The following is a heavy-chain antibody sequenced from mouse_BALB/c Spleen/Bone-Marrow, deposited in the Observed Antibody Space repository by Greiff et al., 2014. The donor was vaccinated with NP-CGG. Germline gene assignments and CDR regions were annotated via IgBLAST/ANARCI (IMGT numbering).Heavy chain of an antibody. CDR1: GNTFTSYY. D-gene: IGHD2-13*01. CDR3: TRYTYGDYPYYYAMDY. J-gene: IGHJ4*01. CDR2: INPSNGGT. Sequence: QVQLQQSGAELVKPGASVKLSCKASGNTFTSYYMYWVKQRPGQGLEWIGGINPSNGGTNFNEKFKSKATLTVDKSSSAAYMQLGSLTSEDSAVYYCTRYTYGDYPYYYAMDYWGQGTSVTVSS. V-gene: IGHV1S81*02.